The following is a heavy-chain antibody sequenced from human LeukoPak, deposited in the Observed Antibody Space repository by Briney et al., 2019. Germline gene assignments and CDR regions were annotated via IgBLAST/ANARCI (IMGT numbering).Heavy chain of an antibody. J-gene: IGHJ6*02. CDR3: AREPGVTVTTLDMDV. CDR2: ISSSSSYI. D-gene: IGHD4-17*01. V-gene: IGHV3-21*01. CDR1: GFTFSSYS. Sequence: GGSLRLSCAASGFTFSSYSMNWVRQAPGKGLEWVSSISSSSSYIDYADSVKGRFTISRDNAKNLLYLQMNSLRAEDTAVYFCAREPGVTVTTLDMDVWGQGTTVTVSS.